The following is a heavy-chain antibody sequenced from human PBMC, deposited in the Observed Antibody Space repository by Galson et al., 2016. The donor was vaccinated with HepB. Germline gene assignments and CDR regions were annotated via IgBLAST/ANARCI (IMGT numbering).Heavy chain of an antibody. Sequence: EPLSLTCTVSGGSISSSSYSWAWIRQPPGEGLGWIGSIYSSGDTYYNPSLKRRLTISVDTSKNQFSLKLTSVTAADTAVYYCARHRRGYSRTNWFDPWGQGTLVTVSS. D-gene: IGHD1-26*01. CDR3: ARHRRGYSRTNWFDP. CDR1: GGSISSSSYS. CDR2: IYSSGDT. J-gene: IGHJ5*02. V-gene: IGHV4-39*01.